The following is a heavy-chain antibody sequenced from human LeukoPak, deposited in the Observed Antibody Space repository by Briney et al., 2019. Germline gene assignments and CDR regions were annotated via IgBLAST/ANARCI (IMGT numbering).Heavy chain of an antibody. J-gene: IGHJ4*02. V-gene: IGHV3-23*01. Sequence: GGSLRLSCAASGFTFSSYAMNWVRQAPGKGLEWASSISGSGGSTYYADSVKGRFTISRDNSKNTLYLQMNSLRAEDTAVYYCAKGRAGYCSGGSCYSASDYWGQGTLVTVSS. CDR1: GFTFSSYA. D-gene: IGHD2-15*01. CDR3: AKGRAGYCSGGSCYSASDY. CDR2: ISGSGGST.